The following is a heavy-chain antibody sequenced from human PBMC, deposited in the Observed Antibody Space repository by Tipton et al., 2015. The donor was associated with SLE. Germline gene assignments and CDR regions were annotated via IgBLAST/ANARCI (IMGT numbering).Heavy chain of an antibody. CDR3: ARSREFYYFDY. Sequence: TLSLTCIVSGGSIINGGYYWRWIRQHPGKGLEWIGYIDYSGNTYYNPSLKSRVAISMDTSKNEFSMKLNSLTAADTAVYYCARSREFYYFDYWGQGTLVTVSS. V-gene: IGHV4-31*03. CDR1: GGSIINGGYY. J-gene: IGHJ4*02. CDR2: IDYSGNT. D-gene: IGHD3-10*01.